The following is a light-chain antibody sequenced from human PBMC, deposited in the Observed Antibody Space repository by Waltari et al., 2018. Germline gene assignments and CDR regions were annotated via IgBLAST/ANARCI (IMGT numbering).Light chain of an antibody. CDR3: QVWDTNTML. J-gene: IGLJ3*02. CDR2: RDN. CDR1: NIGNKN. Sequence: SYDLTQPLSVSVALGQTARITCGGDNIGNKNVHWYQQKPGQAPVLVIYRDNPRPSGIPERFSGSNSGNTATLTISGAQAGDEADYYCQVWDTNTMLFGGGAKLTVV. V-gene: IGLV3-9*01.